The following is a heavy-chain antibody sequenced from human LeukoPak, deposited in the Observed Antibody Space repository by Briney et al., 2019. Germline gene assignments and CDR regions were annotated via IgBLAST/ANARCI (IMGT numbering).Heavy chain of an antibody. Sequence: GASVKVSCKVSGYTLTDLSIHWVRQAPGKGLEWMGGFDPEGGETIYAQKFQGRVTMTEDTSTDTAYMELRSLTSEDTAVYYCATDPGSSGYSWGQGALVTVSS. CDR2: FDPEGGET. CDR1: GYTLTDLS. D-gene: IGHD3-22*01. V-gene: IGHV1-24*01. J-gene: IGHJ5*02. CDR3: ATDPGSSGYS.